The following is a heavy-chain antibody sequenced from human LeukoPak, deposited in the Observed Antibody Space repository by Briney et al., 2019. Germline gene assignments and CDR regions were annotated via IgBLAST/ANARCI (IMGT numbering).Heavy chain of an antibody. D-gene: IGHD5-12*01. Sequence: PGGSLRLSCAASGFTFSTYVMSWVRQAPGEGLEWVSSISGSGGTTNYADSVKGRFTISRDNSKSTLYLQMSSLRAEDTAVYYCAKDLLGSNSGCPGYWGQGTLVTASS. V-gene: IGHV3-23*01. CDR1: GFTFSTYV. CDR3: AKDLLGSNSGCPGY. CDR2: ISGSGGTT. J-gene: IGHJ4*02.